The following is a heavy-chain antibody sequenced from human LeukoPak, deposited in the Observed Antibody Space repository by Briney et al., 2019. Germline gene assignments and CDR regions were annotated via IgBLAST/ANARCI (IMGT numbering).Heavy chain of an antibody. CDR1: GGSISSGSYY. CDR3: ARGQDTAMVKHYYFDY. J-gene: IGHJ4*02. CDR2: IYTSGST. Sequence: SETLSLTCTVSGGSISSGSYYWSWIRQPAGKGLEWIGRIYTSGSTNYNPSLKSRVTISVDTSKNQFSLKLSSVTAADTAVYYCARGQDTAMVKHYYFDYWGQGTLVTVSS. V-gene: IGHV4-61*02. D-gene: IGHD5-18*01.